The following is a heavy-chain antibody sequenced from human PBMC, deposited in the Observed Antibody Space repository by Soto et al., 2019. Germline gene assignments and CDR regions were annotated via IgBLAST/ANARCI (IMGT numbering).Heavy chain of an antibody. CDR3: AKVFVFTIREGLDY. V-gene: IGHV3-23*01. CDR1: GFTFSSYA. J-gene: IGHJ4*02. Sequence: EVQLLESGGGLVQPGGSLRLSCAASGFTFSSYAMSWVRQAPGKGLEWVSDITGSGDSTYYADSVKGRFTVSRDNSKNTLYLQMNSLRAEDTAVYYCAKVFVFTIREGLDYWGLGNLVTVSS. D-gene: IGHD3-3*01. CDR2: ITGSGDST.